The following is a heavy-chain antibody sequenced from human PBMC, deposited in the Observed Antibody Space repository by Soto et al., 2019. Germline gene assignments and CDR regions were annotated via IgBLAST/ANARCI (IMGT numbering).Heavy chain of an antibody. Sequence: EVQLVESGGGLVKPGGSLRLSCAASGFTFSNAWMNWVRQAPGKGLEWVGRTKRKTDGGTTDYAAPVKGRFIISRDDSKNTVYLQINSLKIEDTAMDYCTTEGPTISWDYWGQGTLVTVSS. CDR1: GFTFSNAW. CDR3: TTEGPTISWDY. CDR2: TKRKTDGGTT. D-gene: IGHD5-12*01. J-gene: IGHJ4*02. V-gene: IGHV3-15*07.